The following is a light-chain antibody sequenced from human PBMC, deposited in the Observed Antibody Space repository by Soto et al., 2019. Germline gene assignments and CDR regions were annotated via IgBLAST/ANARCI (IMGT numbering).Light chain of an antibody. V-gene: IGKV3D-15*01. CDR1: ESVSSK. J-gene: IGKJ1*01. CDR2: SAS. CDR3: QQYNKWPLT. Sequence: EVVMTQSRATLSVSPGERVTLGCRASESVSSKLVWYQKKPGQAPRLLIYSASSRATGIPDRFSGSGSGTEFTLTISSLQSEDFTVYYCQQYNKWPLTFGQGTKVDIK.